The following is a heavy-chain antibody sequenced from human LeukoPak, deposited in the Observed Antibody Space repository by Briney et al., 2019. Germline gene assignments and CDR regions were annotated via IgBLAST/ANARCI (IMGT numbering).Heavy chain of an antibody. CDR2: ISGSGGST. CDR3: ARVRGPGHNSRAAYYQFYMDL. V-gene: IGHV3-23*01. J-gene: IGHJ6*03. Sequence: GGSLRPSCAASGFTFSSFAMSWVRQAPGKGLEWVSAISGSGGSTNYADSVKGRFTISRDSAKTTVYLHMSSLRPDDTAVYYCARVRGPGHNSRAAYYQFYMDLWGKGTTLSVSS. D-gene: IGHD3-10*01. CDR1: GFTFSSFA.